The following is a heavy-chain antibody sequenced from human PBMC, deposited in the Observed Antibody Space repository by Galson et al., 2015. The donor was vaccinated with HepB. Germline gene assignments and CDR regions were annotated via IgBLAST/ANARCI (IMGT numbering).Heavy chain of an antibody. CDR2: ISSSSSYI. J-gene: IGHJ4*02. CDR1: GFTFSSYG. V-gene: IGHV3-21*01. CDR3: ARDRGRRLTAPESSIHDY. Sequence: SLRLSCAASGFTFSSYGMNWVRQAPGKGLEWVSSISSSSSYIYYADSAKGRFTISRDNAKNSLYLQMNSLRAEDTAVYYCARDRGRRLTAPESSIHDYWGQGTLVTVSS. D-gene: IGHD3-10*01.